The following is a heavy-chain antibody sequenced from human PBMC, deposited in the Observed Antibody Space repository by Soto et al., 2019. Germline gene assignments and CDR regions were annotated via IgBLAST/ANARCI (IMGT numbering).Heavy chain of an antibody. J-gene: IGHJ4*02. CDR3: AKGDDNYYDNSGYYSRFDY. CDR2: ISYDGSNK. Sequence: QVQLVESGGGVVQPGRSLRLSCAASGFTFSSFGMHWVRQAPGKGLEWVAVISYDGSNKYYADSVKGRFTISRDNSXNXLFXQMNSLRAEDTAVYYCAKGDDNYYDNSGYYSRFDYWGQGTLVTVSS. CDR1: GFTFSSFG. V-gene: IGHV3-30*18. D-gene: IGHD3-22*01.